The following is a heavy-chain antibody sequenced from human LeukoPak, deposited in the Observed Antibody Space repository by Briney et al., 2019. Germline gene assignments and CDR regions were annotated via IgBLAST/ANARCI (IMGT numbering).Heavy chain of an antibody. Sequence: GGSLRLSCAASGFTFSSYAMSWVRQAPGKGLEWVSAISGSGGSTYYADSVKGRFTISRDNSKNTLYLQMNSLRAEDTAVYYCTRVRIEVAGWVPFDYWGQGTLVSVSS. J-gene: IGHJ4*02. V-gene: IGHV3-23*01. D-gene: IGHD6-19*01. CDR1: GFTFSSYA. CDR3: TRVRIEVAGWVPFDY. CDR2: ISGSGGST.